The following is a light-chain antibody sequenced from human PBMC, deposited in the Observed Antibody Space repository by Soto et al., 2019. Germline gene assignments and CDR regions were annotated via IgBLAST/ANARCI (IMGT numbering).Light chain of an antibody. CDR3: HQYNSWHS. Sequence: EIVLTQSPGTLSLSPGERATLSCMASQTVSSNLAWYQQKPGQSPRLLIYGTSTRATGVPARLSGSGSGTEFTLSISSLQSEDFPVYYCHQYNSWHSFGQGTKVDIK. J-gene: IGKJ1*01. CDR2: GTS. CDR1: QTVSSN. V-gene: IGKV3-15*01.